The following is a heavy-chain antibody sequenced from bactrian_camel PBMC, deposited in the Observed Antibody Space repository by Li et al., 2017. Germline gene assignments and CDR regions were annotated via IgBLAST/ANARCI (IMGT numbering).Heavy chain of an antibody. V-gene: IGHV3S54*01. CDR3: ATAGVVAGTPQVWY. CDR1: GYVFSSHC. D-gene: IGHD6*01. CDR2: IYTAAGTT. Sequence: HVQLVESGGGSVPVGGSLRLSCVSSVGYVFSSHCMGWFLQAPGKERELVAIIYTAAGTTYYDDVKGRFTISRDNAKNTVYLQMNSLKSEDTALYYCATAGVVAGTPQVWYWGQGTQVTVS. J-gene: IGHJ4*01.